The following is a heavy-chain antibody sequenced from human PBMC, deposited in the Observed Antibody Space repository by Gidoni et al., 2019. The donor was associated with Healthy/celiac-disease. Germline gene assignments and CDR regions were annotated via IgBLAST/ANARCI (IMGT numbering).Heavy chain of an antibody. Sequence: EVQLVESGGGLVQPGRSLRLSCAASGFTFVDYAMHWVRQAPGKGLEWVSGISWNSGSIGYADSVKGRFTISRDNAKNSLYLQMNSLRAEDTALYYCAKDAASGAFDIWGQGTMVTVSS. V-gene: IGHV3-9*01. J-gene: IGHJ3*02. CDR1: GFTFVDYA. CDR3: AKDAASGAFDI. CDR2: ISWNSGSI. D-gene: IGHD2-15*01.